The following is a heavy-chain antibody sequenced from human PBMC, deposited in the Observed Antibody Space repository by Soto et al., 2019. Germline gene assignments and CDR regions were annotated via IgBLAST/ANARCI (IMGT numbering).Heavy chain of an antibody. V-gene: IGHV1-18*04. J-gene: IGHJ2*01. CDR3: ARSYSYGSYWYFDL. Sequence: ASVKVCCEASGYTFTTYGISWVRQAPGQGLEWMVSVYNGNTNYAERLQGRVTMTTDTSTSTAYMEMWRLRSDDTAMYYCARSYSYGSYWYFDLWGRGTLVTVSS. D-gene: IGHD5-18*01. CDR1: GYTFTTYG. CDR2: SVYNGNT.